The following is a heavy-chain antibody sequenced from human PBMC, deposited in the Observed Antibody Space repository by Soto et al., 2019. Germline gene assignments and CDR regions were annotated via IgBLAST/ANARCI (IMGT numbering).Heavy chain of an antibody. J-gene: IGHJ5*02. Sequence: ASVKVSCKASGYTFTYYAIHWVRQAPGQRLEWMGWINPGNHNTKYSQKFQGRFTITRDTSATIAYMELSSLRSEDTVVYYCAREYCTSLSCYSWFDPWGQGTLVTVSS. CDR3: AREYCTSLSCYSWFDP. CDR1: GYTFTYYA. D-gene: IGHD2-2*01. CDR2: INPGNHNT. V-gene: IGHV1-3*01.